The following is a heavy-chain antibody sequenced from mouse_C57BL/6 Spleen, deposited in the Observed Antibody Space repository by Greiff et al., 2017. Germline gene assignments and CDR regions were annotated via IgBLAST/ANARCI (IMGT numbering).Heavy chain of an antibody. CDR1: GYAFSSYW. V-gene: IGHV1-80*01. D-gene: IGHD2-1*01. J-gene: IGHJ3*01. CDR2: IYPGDGDT. Sequence: QVRLKESGAELVKPGASVKISCKASGYAFSSYWMNWVKQRPGKGLEWIGQIYPGDGDTNYNGKFKGKATLTADKSSSTAYMQLSSLTSEDSAVYFCARGGNPAWFAHWGQGTLVTVSA. CDR3: ARGGNPAWFAH.